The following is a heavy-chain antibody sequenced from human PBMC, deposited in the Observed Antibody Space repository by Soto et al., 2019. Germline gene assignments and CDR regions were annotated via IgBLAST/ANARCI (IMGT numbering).Heavy chain of an antibody. CDR3: AREIYGDYEGPFDY. V-gene: IGHV3-33*01. CDR2: IWYDGSNK. CDR1: GFTFSSYG. D-gene: IGHD4-17*01. J-gene: IGHJ4*02. Sequence: QVQLVESGGGVVQPGRSLRLSCAASGFTFSSYGMHWVRQAQGKGLEWVAVIWYDGSNKYYADSVKGRFTISRDNSKNTLYLQMNSLRAEDTAVYYCAREIYGDYEGPFDYWGQGTLVTVSS.